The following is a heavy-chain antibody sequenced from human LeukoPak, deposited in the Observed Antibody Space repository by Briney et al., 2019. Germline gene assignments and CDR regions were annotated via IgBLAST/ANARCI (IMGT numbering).Heavy chain of an antibody. CDR2: ISYDGSNK. J-gene: IGHJ6*02. CDR1: GFAFSTYA. D-gene: IGHD1-26*01. Sequence: GGSLRLSCAASGFAFSTYAMSWVRQAPGKGLEWVAVISYDGSNKYYADSVKGRFTISRDNSKNTLYLQMNSLRAEDTAVYYCARDGIRYSGSYYYYYGMDVWGQGTTVTVSS. CDR3: ARDGIRYSGSYYYYYGMDV. V-gene: IGHV3-30-3*01.